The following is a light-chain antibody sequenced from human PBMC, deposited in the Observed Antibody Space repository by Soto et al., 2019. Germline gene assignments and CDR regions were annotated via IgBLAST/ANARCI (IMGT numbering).Light chain of an antibody. CDR1: QSVSSSY. J-gene: IGKJ2*01. CDR3: QQYNNWPPYT. CDR2: GAS. V-gene: IGKV3-20*01. Sequence: EIVLTQSPGTLSLSPGERATLSCRASQSVSSSYLAWYQQKPGQAPRLLIYGASSRATGIPDRFSGSGSGTDFTLTINRLQSEDFAVYYCQQYNNWPPYTFGQGTKLEIK.